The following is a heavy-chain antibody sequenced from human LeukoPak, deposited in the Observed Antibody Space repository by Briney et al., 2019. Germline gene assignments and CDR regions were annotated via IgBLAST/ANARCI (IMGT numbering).Heavy chain of an antibody. Sequence: SETLSLTCTVSGVSISGNYWSWIRQTPGKGLEWIGYVFYTGSTNYNPSLQSRLTMLLDTSKNQFSLRLSSVTAADTAVYYCARGRYVTTRGGAAAGFLDYWGQGTLVTVST. D-gene: IGHD6-13*01. CDR3: ARGRYVTTRGGAAAGFLDY. V-gene: IGHV4-59*12. J-gene: IGHJ4*02. CDR1: GVSISGNY. CDR2: VFYTGST.